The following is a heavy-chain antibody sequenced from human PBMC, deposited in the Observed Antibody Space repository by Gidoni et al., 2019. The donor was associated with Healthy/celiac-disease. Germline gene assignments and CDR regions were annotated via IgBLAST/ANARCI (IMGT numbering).Heavy chain of an antibody. Sequence: QVQLVQSGAEVKKPGSSVKVSCKASGGPFRSHAISWVRQAPGQGLEWMGGIIPIFGTANYAQKFQGRVTITADESTSTAYMELSSLRSEDTAVYYCARDRRDVDTAMAPRGMDVWGQGTTVTVSS. CDR1: GGPFRSHA. V-gene: IGHV1-69*01. CDR3: ARDRRDVDTAMAPRGMDV. CDR2: IIPIFGTA. D-gene: IGHD5-18*01. J-gene: IGHJ6*02.